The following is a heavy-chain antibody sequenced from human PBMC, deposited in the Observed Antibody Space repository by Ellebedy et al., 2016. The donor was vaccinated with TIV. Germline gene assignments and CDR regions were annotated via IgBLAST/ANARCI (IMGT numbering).Heavy chain of an antibody. Sequence: ASVKVSXKASSYTFTSYGISWVRQAPGQGLEWMGWISAYNGNTNYAQKLQGRVTMTTDTSTSTAYMELRSLRSDDTAVYYCARVGTGGVVPAHLYFDYWGQGTLVTVSS. D-gene: IGHD2-2*01. J-gene: IGHJ4*02. CDR3: ARVGTGGVVPAHLYFDY. CDR2: ISAYNGNT. CDR1: SYTFTSYG. V-gene: IGHV1-18*01.